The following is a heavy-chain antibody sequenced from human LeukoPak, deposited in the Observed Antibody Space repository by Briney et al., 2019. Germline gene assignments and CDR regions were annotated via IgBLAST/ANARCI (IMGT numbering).Heavy chain of an antibody. D-gene: IGHD3-10*01. CDR2: IYYSGTT. J-gene: IGHJ3*02. Sequence: SETLSLTCTVSGGSISTYYWSWIRQPPGKGLEWIGYIYYSGTTSYNPSLKSRVTISVDTSKNQFSLRLSSVTAADTAVYYCAREGGRGSGSYGGAFDIWSQGTMVTVSS. CDR3: AREGGRGSGSYGGAFDI. V-gene: IGHV4-59*12. CDR1: GGSISTYY.